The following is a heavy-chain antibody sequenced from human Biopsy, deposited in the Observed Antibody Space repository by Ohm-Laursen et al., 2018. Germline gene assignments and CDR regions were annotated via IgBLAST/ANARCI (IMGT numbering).Heavy chain of an antibody. Sequence: SETLSLTCTVSGGSITGDFWTWIRQTPEKGLEWIGYRFHSGSPIYNPSLRSRVTISIDTSKNQFSLTLSSVSAADTAVYYCARLSRRGYIIFFDYWGRGTRVTVSS. CDR2: RFHSGSP. J-gene: IGHJ4*02. CDR1: GGSITGDF. CDR3: ARLSRRGYIIFFDY. V-gene: IGHV4-59*08. D-gene: IGHD5-12*01.